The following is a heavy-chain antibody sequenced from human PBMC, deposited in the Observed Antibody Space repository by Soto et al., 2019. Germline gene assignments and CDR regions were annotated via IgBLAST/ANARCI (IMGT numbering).Heavy chain of an antibody. CDR3: VRFWPPPYSDALTDYTDAFDY. CDR1: GYTFTSYA. J-gene: IGHJ4*02. Sequence: GASVKVSCKASGYTFTSYAMHWVRQAPGQRLEWMGWINAGNGNTKYSQKFQGRVTITRDTSASTAYMELSSLRSEDTAVYYCVRFWPPPYSDALTDYTDAFDYSGQGTLVTVSS. CDR2: INAGNGNT. D-gene: IGHD3-9*01. V-gene: IGHV1-3*01.